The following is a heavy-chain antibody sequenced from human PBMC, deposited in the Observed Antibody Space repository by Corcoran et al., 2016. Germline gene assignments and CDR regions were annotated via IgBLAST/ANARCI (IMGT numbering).Heavy chain of an antibody. CDR2: IVVGSGNT. CDR1: GFTFTSSA. V-gene: IGHV1-58*01. Sequence: QMQLVECGPEVKKPGTSVKVSCKASGFTFTSSAVQWVRQARGQRLEWIGWIVVGSGNTNYAQKFQERVTITRDMSTSTAYMELSSLRSEDTAVYYCAAGIGYGSSTRCYTPNDYWGQGTLVTVSS. J-gene: IGHJ4*02. CDR3: AAGIGYGSSTRCYTPNDY. D-gene: IGHD2-2*02.